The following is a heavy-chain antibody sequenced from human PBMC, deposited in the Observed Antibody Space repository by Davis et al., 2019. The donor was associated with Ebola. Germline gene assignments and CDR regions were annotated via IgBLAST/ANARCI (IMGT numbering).Heavy chain of an antibody. V-gene: IGHV3-64*04. D-gene: IGHD2-15*01. J-gene: IGHJ5*02. CDR3: ARDMRQDIVVVVAATPYWFDP. CDR1: GFTFSSYS. CDR2: ISSNGGST. Sequence: GESLKISCSASGFTFSSYSMHWVRQAPGKGLESVSAISSNGGSTYYADSVKGRFTISRDNSKNTLYLQMNSLRAEDTAVYYCARDMRQDIVVVVAATPYWFDPWGQGTLVTVSS.